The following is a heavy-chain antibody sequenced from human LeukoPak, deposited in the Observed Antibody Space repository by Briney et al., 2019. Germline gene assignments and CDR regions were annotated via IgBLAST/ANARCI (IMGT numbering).Heavy chain of an antibody. CDR2: IYYSGST. CDR3: ARDTRGDFDY. V-gene: IGHV4-39*07. Sequence: PSETLSLTCTVSGGSISSSSYYWGWIRQPPGKGLEWIGSIYYSGSTYYNPSLKSRVTISVDTSKNQFSLKLSSVTAADTAVYYCARDTRGDFDYWGQGTLVTVSS. D-gene: IGHD2-2*01. CDR1: GGSISSSSYY. J-gene: IGHJ4*02.